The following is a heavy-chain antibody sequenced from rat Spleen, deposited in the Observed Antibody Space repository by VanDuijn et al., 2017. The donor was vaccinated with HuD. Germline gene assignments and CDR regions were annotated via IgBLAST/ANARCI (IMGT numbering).Heavy chain of an antibody. V-gene: IGHV5-19*01. J-gene: IGHJ4*01. Sequence: EVHLVESGGGLVQPGRSLKLACAASGFTFSNYDMHWIRQAPTKGLEWVASISPSGGTTNYRDSVKGRFTISRDKAESTLYLQMDSLRSEDTATYYCATDGYYDGTYYAVYVMDAWGQGASVTVSS. D-gene: IGHD1-12*02. CDR3: ATDGYYDGTYYAVYVMDA. CDR2: ISPSGGTT. CDR1: GFTFSNYD.